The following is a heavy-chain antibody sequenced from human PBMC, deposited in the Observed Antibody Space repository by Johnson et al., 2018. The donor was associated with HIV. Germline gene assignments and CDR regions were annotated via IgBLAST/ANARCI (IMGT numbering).Heavy chain of an antibody. Sequence: VQLVESGGGLVQPGGSLRLSCAASGFTFSSYAMSWVRQAPGKGLEWVGRIKSETDGGTTDYAAPVKGRFTISRDDSKNTLELQMHSLKTEDTAVYYCATHPNYGFTVDIWGQGTMVTVSS. CDR1: GFTFSSYA. CDR3: ATHPNYGFTVDI. V-gene: IGHV3-15*01. J-gene: IGHJ3*02. D-gene: IGHD4/OR15-4a*01. CDR2: IKSETDGGTT.